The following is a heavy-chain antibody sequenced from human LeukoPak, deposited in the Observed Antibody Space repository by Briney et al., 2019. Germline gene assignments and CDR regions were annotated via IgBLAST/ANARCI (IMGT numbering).Heavy chain of an antibody. D-gene: IGHD6-13*01. CDR2: IFYSGIT. V-gene: IGHV4-39*01. CDR3: VRAEQQLGRHDH. Sequence: SETLSLTCNVSGGSMSNIYYWGWIRQPPGKGLEWIGNIFYSGITYYNPSLRSRVTIAIDTSKSQFSLKLTSVTAADTAVYYCVRAEQQLGRHDHWGQGTLVTVSS. CDR1: GGSMSNIYY. J-gene: IGHJ5*02.